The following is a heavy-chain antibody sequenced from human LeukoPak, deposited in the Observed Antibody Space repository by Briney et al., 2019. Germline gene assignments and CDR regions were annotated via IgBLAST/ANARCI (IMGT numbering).Heavy chain of an antibody. J-gene: IGHJ6*02. V-gene: IGHV5-51*01. CDR2: IYPSGSDT. Sequence: GESLKISCKGSGYRFSTSWIAWVRQMPGKGLEWMGIIYPSGSDTRYSPSFQGQVTISADKSISTAYLQWSSLKASDTAMYYCARSGVTSYGMDVWGQGTTVTVSS. CDR3: ARSGVTSYGMDV. D-gene: IGHD2-21*02. CDR1: GYRFSTSW.